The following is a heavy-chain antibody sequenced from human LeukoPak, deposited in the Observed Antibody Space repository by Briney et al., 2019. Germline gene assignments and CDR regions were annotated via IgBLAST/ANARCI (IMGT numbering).Heavy chain of an antibody. Sequence: SETLSLTCTVSGGSISSSSYYWGWIRQPPGKGLEWIGSIYYSGSTYYNPSLKSRVTISVDTSKNQFSLKLSSVTAADTAVYYCARLNWNDIAVFDYWGQGTLVTVSS. CDR3: ARLNWNDIAVFDY. D-gene: IGHD1-1*01. CDR2: IYYSGST. J-gene: IGHJ4*02. V-gene: IGHV4-39*01. CDR1: GGSISSSSYY.